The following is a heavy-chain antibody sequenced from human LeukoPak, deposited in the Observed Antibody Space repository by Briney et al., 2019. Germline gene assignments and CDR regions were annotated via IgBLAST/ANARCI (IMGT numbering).Heavy chain of an antibody. CDR1: GFTVSTNY. J-gene: IGHJ5*02. Sequence: PGGSLRLSCAASGFTVSTNYMTWVRQAPGKGLEWVSVIHSGGGTYYADSVKGRFTISRDNSKNTLYLQMNSLRGEDTAVYYCASSKYDSGSHNWFDPWGQGTLVTVSS. CDR2: IHSGGGT. D-gene: IGHD3-10*01. V-gene: IGHV3-53*01. CDR3: ASSKYDSGSHNWFDP.